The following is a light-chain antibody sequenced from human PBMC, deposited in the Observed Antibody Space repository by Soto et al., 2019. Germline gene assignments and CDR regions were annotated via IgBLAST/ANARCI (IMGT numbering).Light chain of an antibody. CDR2: GAS. J-gene: IGKJ3*01. Sequence: DIQMTQSPSSLSASVGDRVTFTCQASQDISNFLNWYQQKPGKAPNLLIYGASNLETGVPSRFNGSGSGTDFTFTISSLQPEDIATYYCQQYDNLPPFTFGPGTKVDIK. CDR3: QQYDNLPPFT. V-gene: IGKV1-33*01. CDR1: QDISNF.